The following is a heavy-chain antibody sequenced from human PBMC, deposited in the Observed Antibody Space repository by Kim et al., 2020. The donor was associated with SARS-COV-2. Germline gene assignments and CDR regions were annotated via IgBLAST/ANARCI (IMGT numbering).Heavy chain of an antibody. CDR2: IDTDGSGT. D-gene: IGHD3-16*01. V-gene: IGHV3-74*01. J-gene: IGHJ4*02. Sequence: GGSLRLSCAASGFTFSSYGMHWVRQAPGKGLVWVSRIDTDGSGTSYADSVKGRFTISRDNAKNTLFLQMNRLRAEDTAVYYCVRVLGSGRGDDYWGQGTLVIVSS. CDR1: GFTFSSYG. CDR3: VRVLGSGRGDDY.